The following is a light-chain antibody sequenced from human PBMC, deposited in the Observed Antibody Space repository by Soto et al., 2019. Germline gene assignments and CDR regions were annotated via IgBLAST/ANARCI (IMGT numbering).Light chain of an antibody. CDR2: DAS. CDR1: QSVSNY. J-gene: IGKJ1*01. V-gene: IGKV3-11*01. CDR3: QQYGSSPGT. Sequence: ENVLTQSPATLSLSPGERATLSCRASQSVSNYVAWYQQKPGQAPRLLIYDASNRATGIPARFSGSGSGTDFTLTIRGMETEDFAVYYCQQYGSSPGTFGQGTKVDIK.